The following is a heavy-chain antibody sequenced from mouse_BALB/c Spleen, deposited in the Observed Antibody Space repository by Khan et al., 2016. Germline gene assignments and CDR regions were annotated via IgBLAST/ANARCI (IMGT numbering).Heavy chain of an antibody. CDR3: TALAMDY. J-gene: IGHJ4*01. CDR1: GFTFSNYW. CDR2: IRLKSNNYAT. V-gene: IGHV6-6*02. Sequence: EVKLVESGGGLVQPGGSMKLSCVASGFTFSNYWMNWVRQSPEKGLEWVAEIRLKSNNYATHYAESVKGRFTISSDDSKSRVYLQMNNLRAEDTGIYYCTALAMDYWGQGTSVTVSS.